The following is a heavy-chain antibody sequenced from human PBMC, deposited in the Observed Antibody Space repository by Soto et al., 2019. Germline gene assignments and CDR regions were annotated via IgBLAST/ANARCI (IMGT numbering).Heavy chain of an antibody. CDR3: ARGGDVWSGYQPSDSYSMDV. CDR2: ISSSSSYI. Sequence: EVQLVESGGGLVKPGGSLRLSCAASGFTFSSYSMNWVRQAPGKGLEWVSSISSSSSYIYYADSVKGRFTISRDNAKNSLYLLMSSLRAKDTAVYYCARGGDVWSGYQPSDSYSMDVWGQGTTETVSS. J-gene: IGHJ6*02. V-gene: IGHV3-21*01. D-gene: IGHD3-3*01. CDR1: GFTFSSYS.